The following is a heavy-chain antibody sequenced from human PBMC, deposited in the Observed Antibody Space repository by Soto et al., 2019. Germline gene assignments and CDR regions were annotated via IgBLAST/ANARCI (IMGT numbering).Heavy chain of an antibody. Sequence: GASVKVSCKASGYTFTNYGISWVRQAPGQGLQWMGWISSYNGNTNYAQKVQGRVTLTTDSSTSTTYMELRSLRSDDTAVYYCARGPRYCSTTTCFSGVTWFDPWGQGTLVT. V-gene: IGHV1-18*04. J-gene: IGHJ5*02. D-gene: IGHD2-2*01. CDR3: ARGPRYCSTTTCFSGVTWFDP. CDR2: ISSYNGNT. CDR1: GYTFTNYG.